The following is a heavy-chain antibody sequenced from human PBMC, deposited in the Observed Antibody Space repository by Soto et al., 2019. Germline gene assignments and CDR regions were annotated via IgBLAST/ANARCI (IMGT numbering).Heavy chain of an antibody. CDR1: GFTFSSYG. CDR3: AKDQVDIVVVVAATKIIYGMDV. V-gene: IGHV3-30*18. CDR2: ISYDGSNK. D-gene: IGHD2-15*01. J-gene: IGHJ6*02. Sequence: GGSLRLSCAASGFTFSSYGMHWVRQAPGKGLEWVAVISYDGSNKYYADSVKGRFTISRDNSKNTLYLQMNSLRAEDTAVYYCAKDQVDIVVVVAATKIIYGMDVWGQGTTVTVSS.